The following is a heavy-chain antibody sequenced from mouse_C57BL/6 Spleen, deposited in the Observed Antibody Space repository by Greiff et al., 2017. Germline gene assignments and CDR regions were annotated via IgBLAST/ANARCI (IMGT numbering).Heavy chain of an antibody. CDR3: TTGGYDEGAWFAY. V-gene: IGHV14-4*01. CDR2: IDPENGDT. J-gene: IGHJ3*01. Sequence: EVMLVESGAELVRPGASVKLSCTASGFNIKDDYMHWVKQRPEQGLEWIGWIDPENGDTEYASKFQGKATITADTSSNTAYLQLSSLTSEDTAVYYCTTGGYDEGAWFAYWGQGTLVTVSA. D-gene: IGHD2-2*01. CDR1: GFNIKDDY.